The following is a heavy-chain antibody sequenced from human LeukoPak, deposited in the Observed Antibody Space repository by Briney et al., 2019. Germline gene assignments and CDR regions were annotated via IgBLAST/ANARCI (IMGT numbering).Heavy chain of an antibody. CDR1: GYIFTDYY. Sequence: ASVKVSCKASGYIFTDYYMHWVRQAPGQELGWMGRINPNSGGTNYAQKFQGRVTMTRDTSISTAYTELSSLRSEDTATYYCARGRVGATEADHYYYMDVWGKGTTVTVSS. CDR2: INPNSGGT. V-gene: IGHV1/OR15-1*01. D-gene: IGHD1-26*01. CDR3: ARGRVGATEADHYYYMDV. J-gene: IGHJ6*03.